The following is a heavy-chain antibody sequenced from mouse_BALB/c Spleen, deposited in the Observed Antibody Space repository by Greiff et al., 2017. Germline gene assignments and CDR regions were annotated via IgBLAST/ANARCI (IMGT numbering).Heavy chain of an antibody. V-gene: IGHV5-6-4*01. J-gene: IGHJ3*01. CDR3: TREGGDPWFAY. CDR2: FSSGGSYT. CDR1: GFTFSSYT. Sequence: EVKVVESGGGLVRPGGSLKLSCAASGFTFSSYTMSWVRQTPEKRLEWVATFSSGGSYTYFPDSVKGRFTISRDNAQNTLYLHMSSLKSEDTAMYYCTREGGDPWFAYWGQGTLVTVSA. D-gene: IGHD2-13*01.